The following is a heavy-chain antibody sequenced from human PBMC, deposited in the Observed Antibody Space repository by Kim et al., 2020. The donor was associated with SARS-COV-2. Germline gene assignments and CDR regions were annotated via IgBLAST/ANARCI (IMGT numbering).Heavy chain of an antibody. CDR2: IHHSGYT. CDR3: ARDRVGSGYFDY. V-gene: IGHV4-38-2*02. CDR1: GYSLSSGYY. J-gene: IGHJ4*02. D-gene: IGHD3-10*01. Sequence: SETLSLTCTVSGYSLSSGYYWGWIRQSPGKGLEWIGNIHHSGYTYYNPSLKSRITISLDTSKNQFSLKLTSVTAADTAVYFCARDRVGSGYFDYWDQGTLVTVSS.